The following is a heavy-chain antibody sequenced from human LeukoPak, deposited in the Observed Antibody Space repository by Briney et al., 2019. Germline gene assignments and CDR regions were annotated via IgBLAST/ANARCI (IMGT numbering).Heavy chain of an antibody. D-gene: IGHD5-18*01. V-gene: IGHV3-7*01. CDR3: VRDTGYTSDQLDY. J-gene: IGHJ4*02. Sequence: GGSLRLSCVASGFTFSSYWMSWARQAPGKGLEWVANIKQDGIDKYYVQSVEGRFTISRDNAKKSLYLQMNSLRVEDTAVYYCVRDTGYTSDQLDYWGQGTLVTVSS. CDR2: IKQDGIDK. CDR1: GFTFSSYW.